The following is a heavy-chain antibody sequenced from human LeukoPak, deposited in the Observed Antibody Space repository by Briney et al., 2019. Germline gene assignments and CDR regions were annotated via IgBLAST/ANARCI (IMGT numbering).Heavy chain of an antibody. V-gene: IGHV3-66*01. D-gene: IGHD2-2*01. CDR2: IYSGGST. J-gene: IGHJ4*02. CDR3: ARTDIVVVPAALDAFDY. CDR1: GFTFSSYA. Sequence: GGSLRLSCAASGFTFSSYAMSWVRQAPGKGLEWVSVIYSGGSTYYADSVKGRFTISRDNAKNTLYLQMNSLRAEDTAVYYCARTDIVVVPAALDAFDYWGQGTLVTVSS.